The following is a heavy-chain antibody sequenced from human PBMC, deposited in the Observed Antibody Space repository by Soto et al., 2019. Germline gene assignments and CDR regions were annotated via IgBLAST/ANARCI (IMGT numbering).Heavy chain of an antibody. CDR2: IYHSGST. CDR3: ARADYTNSLRWFDP. CDR1: GGSISSGGYC. Sequence: PSETLSLTCAVSGGSISSGGYCWSWIRQPPGKGLEWIGYIYHSGSTYYNPSLKSRVTISVDRSKNKFSLKLSSVTAADTAVYYCARADYTNSLRWFDPWGQGTLVTVSS. D-gene: IGHD4-4*01. J-gene: IGHJ5*02. V-gene: IGHV4-30-2*01.